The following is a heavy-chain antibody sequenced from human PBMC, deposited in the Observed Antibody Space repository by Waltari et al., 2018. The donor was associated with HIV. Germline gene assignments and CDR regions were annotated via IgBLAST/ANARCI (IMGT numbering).Heavy chain of an antibody. CDR1: GFSFVTYA. V-gene: IGHV3-23*01. J-gene: IGHJ6*02. CDR2: ISGTGDHT. CDR3: ARHSSSHPYYYAMDV. D-gene: IGHD6-13*01. Sequence: EVQLLESGGGLVQPGQSLIISCTVSGFSFVTYAMSWVRQAPGKGLEWVSAISGTGDHTFYADSVKGRFTISRDNSKRTLYLQMNSLRAEDTALYYCARHSSSHPYYYAMDVWGQGTTVTVSS.